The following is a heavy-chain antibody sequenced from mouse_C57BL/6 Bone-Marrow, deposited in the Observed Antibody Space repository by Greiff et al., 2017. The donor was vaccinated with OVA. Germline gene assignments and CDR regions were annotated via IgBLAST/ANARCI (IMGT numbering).Heavy chain of an antibody. CDR3: ARPHYYGDY. CDR2: IDPEDGET. D-gene: IGHD1-2*01. V-gene: IGHV14-2*01. Sequence: LVESGASVKISCKASGYAFSSYWMNWVKQRTEQGLEWIGRIDPEDGETKYAPKFQGKATITADTSSNTAYLQLSSLTSEDTAVYYCARPHYYGDYWGQGTTLTVSS. CDR1: GYAFSSYW. J-gene: IGHJ2*01.